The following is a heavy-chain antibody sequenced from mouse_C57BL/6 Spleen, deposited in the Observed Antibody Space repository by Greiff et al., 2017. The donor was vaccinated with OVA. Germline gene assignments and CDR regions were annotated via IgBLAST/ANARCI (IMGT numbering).Heavy chain of an antibody. CDR1: GFTFSSYG. J-gene: IGHJ1*03. D-gene: IGHD1-1*01. V-gene: IGHV5-6*01. Sequence: EVHLVESGGDLVKPGGSLKLSCAASGFTFSSYGMSWVRQTPDKRLEWVATISSGGSYSYYPDSVKGRFTISSANATNTLYLQMSSLKSEDTAMYYCARAITTVVATDWYFDVWGTGTTVTVAS. CDR2: ISSGGSYS. CDR3: ARAITTVVATDWYFDV.